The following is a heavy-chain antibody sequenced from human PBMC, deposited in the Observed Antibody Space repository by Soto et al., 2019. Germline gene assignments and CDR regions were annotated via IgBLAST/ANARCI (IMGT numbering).Heavy chain of an antibody. V-gene: IGHV4-30-4*01. CDR3: AIYGGDSVYFYL. CDR1: GDSISSNNNY. J-gene: IGHJ4*02. D-gene: IGHD2-21*02. CDR2: ISYSGTT. Sequence: SETLSLTCTVSGDSISSNNNYWSWIRQPPGEGLEWIGFISYSGTTSYSPSLKSRVAISLDTAKNQFSLKLSSVTAADTAVYYFAIYGGDSVYFYLGAQGSLVPVSS.